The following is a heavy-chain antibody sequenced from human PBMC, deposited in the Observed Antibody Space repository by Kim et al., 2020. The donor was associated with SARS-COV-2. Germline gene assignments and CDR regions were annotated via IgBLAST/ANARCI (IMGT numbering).Heavy chain of an antibody. J-gene: IGHJ4*02. CDR2: T. V-gene: IGHV4-39*07. CDR3: ARGSSHRFDY. Sequence: THYNPSLNGRVPIAVEPSTNQFSLKLSSVTAADTAVYYCARGSSHRFDYWGQGTLVTVSS.